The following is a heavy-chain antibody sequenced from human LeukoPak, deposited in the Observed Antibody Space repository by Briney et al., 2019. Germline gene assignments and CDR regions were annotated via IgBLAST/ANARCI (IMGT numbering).Heavy chain of an antibody. CDR1: GGSISSGGYS. CDR3: ARVRGCSGGSCFPPGYFGY. J-gene: IGHJ4*02. D-gene: IGHD2-15*01. CDR2: IYHSGST. V-gene: IGHV4-30-2*01. Sequence: SQTLSLTCAVSGGSISSGGYSWSWIRQPPGKGLEWIGYIYHSGSTYYNPSLKSRVTISVDTSKNQFSLKLSSVTAADTAVYYCARVRGCSGGSCFPPGYFGYWGQGTLVTVSS.